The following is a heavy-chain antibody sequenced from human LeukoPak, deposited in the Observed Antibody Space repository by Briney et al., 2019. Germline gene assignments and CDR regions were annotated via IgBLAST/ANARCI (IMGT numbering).Heavy chain of an antibody. CDR1: GFTVSSNY. CDR3: ARADSSGYYLNSDAFDI. Sequence: GGSLRLSCAASGFTVSSNYMRWVRQAPGRGLEWVSVIYSGGSTYYPDSVKGRFTISRDNSKNTLYLQMNSLRAEDTAVYYCARADSSGYYLNSDAFDIWGEGTMVTVSS. V-gene: IGHV3-53*01. CDR2: IYSGGST. D-gene: IGHD3-22*01. J-gene: IGHJ3*02.